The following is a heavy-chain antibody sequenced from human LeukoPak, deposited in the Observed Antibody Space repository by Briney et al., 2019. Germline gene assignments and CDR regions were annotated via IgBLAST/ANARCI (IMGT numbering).Heavy chain of an antibody. J-gene: IGHJ4*02. CDR2: IYSGGYT. Sequence: GGSLRLSCAASGFSFSSNYVSWVRQAPGKGLEWVSVIYSGGYTYYADSVKGRFTISRDHSKNTLYLQMDSPRAEDTAVYYCARENGYKVFDYWGQGTLVTVSS. CDR3: ARENGYKVFDY. CDR1: GFSFSSNY. D-gene: IGHD5-24*01. V-gene: IGHV3-53*01.